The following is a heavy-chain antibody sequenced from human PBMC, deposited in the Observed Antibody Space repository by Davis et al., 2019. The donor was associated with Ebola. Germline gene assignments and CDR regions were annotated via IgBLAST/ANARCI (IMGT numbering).Heavy chain of an antibody. J-gene: IGHJ6*02. Sequence: GESLKISCAASGFTFSAYSMNWVRQAPGKGLEWVSYISDSSTTIYYADSVKGRFTISRDNSKNTLYLQMNSLRAEDTAVYYCARDNRYYYDSSGYLIQYYYYGMDVWGQGTTVTVSS. CDR2: ISDSSTTI. D-gene: IGHD3-22*01. V-gene: IGHV3-48*01. CDR1: GFTFSAYS. CDR3: ARDNRYYYDSSGYLIQYYYYGMDV.